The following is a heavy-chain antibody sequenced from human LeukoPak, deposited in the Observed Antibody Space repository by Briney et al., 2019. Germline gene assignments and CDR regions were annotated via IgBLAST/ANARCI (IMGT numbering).Heavy chain of an antibody. V-gene: IGHV4-59*01. D-gene: IGHD5-18*01. CDR3: ARCGYRYGCGFDY. J-gene: IGHJ4*02. CDR2: IYYSGST. Sequence: PSETLSLTCTVSGGSISSFYWNWIRQPPGKGLEWIGYIYYSGSTNYNPSLKSRVTISVDTSKDQFSLKLSSVTAADTAVYYCARCGYRYGCGFDYWGQGTLVTVSS. CDR1: GGSISSFY.